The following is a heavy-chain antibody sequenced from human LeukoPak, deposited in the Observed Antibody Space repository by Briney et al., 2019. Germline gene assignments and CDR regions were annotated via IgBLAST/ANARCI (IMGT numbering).Heavy chain of an antibody. V-gene: IGHV4-59*12. CDR2: IYYSGST. CDR1: GGSISSYY. CDR3: ARDSYYYDSSGTFY. D-gene: IGHD3-22*01. Sequence: PSETLSLTCTVSGGSISSYYWSWIRQPPGKGLEWIGYIYYSGSTNYNPSLKSRVTISVDTSKNQFSLKLSSVTAADTAVYYCARDSYYYDSSGTFYWGQGTLVTVSS. J-gene: IGHJ4*02.